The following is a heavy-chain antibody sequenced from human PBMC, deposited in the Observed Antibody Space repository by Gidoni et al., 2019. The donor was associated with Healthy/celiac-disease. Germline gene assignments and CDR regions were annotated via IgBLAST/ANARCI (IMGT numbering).Heavy chain of an antibody. V-gene: IGHV4-34*01. CDR1: GGSFSGYY. Sequence: QVQLQQWGAGLLKPSETLSLTCAVYGGSFSGYYWSWIRQPPGKGLEWIGEINHSGSTNYNPSLKSRVTISVDTSKNQFSLKLSSVTAADTAVYYCARGYQRDYVWGRPEAFDPWGQGTLVTVSS. CDR3: ARGYQRDYVWGRPEAFDP. J-gene: IGHJ5*02. D-gene: IGHD3-16*01. CDR2: INHSGST.